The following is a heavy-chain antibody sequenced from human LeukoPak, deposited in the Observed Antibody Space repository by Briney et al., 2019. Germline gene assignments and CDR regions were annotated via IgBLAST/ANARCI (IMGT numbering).Heavy chain of an antibody. CDR1: GFTLSNYA. Sequence: GGSLRLSCVASGFTLSNYAMSWVRQAPGKGLEWVSTISGSGGSTYYADSVKGRFTISRDNSKNTLSLQMNSLRAEDTAVYYCAKADSGRYYYFDDWGQGTLVTVSS. V-gene: IGHV3-23*01. CDR3: AKADSGRYYYFDD. J-gene: IGHJ4*02. D-gene: IGHD1-26*01. CDR2: ISGSGGST.